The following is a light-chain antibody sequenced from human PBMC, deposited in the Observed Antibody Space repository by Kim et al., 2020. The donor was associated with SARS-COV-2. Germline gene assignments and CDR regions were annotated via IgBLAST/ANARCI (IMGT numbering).Light chain of an antibody. Sequence: DIQMTQSPSSLSASVGDRVTITCRASQGISNYLAWYQQKPGKVPKLLIYAASTSQSGVPSRFSGSGSGTDFTLTISSLQPEDVATYYCQKYNSAPRTFGRGTKVDIK. CDR1: QGISNY. CDR2: AAS. V-gene: IGKV1-27*01. J-gene: IGKJ1*01. CDR3: QKYNSAPRT.